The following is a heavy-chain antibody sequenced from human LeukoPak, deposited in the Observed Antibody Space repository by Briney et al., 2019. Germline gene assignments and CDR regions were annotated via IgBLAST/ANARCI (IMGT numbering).Heavy chain of an antibody. CDR1: GVSISTSRYY. Sequence: PSETLSLTCTVSGVSISTSRYYWGWIRQPPGKGLEWIGSIYYTGSTYYNASLKSRVTISIDTSKNQISLRLTSVTATDTAMYYCARQTGSGLFTLPGGQGTLVTVSS. D-gene: IGHD3/OR15-3a*01. CDR2: IYYTGST. CDR3: ARQTGSGLFTLP. V-gene: IGHV4-39*01. J-gene: IGHJ4*02.